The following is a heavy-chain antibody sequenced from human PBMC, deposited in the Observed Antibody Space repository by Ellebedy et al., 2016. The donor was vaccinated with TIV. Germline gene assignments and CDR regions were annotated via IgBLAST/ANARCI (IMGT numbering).Heavy chain of an antibody. CDR2: ISGLNGKT. CDR3: ARDNTVGGTNWFDP. CDR1: GYTFTSYG. D-gene: IGHD6-19*01. V-gene: IGHV1-18*01. J-gene: IGHJ5*02. Sequence: AASVKVSCKTSGYTFTSYGVSWVRQAPGQGIEWMGWISGLNGKTKYARTVQGRVTLTTDTAARPVYMELTSLRSDDTAVYYCARDNTVGGTNWFDPWGQGTRIIVSS.